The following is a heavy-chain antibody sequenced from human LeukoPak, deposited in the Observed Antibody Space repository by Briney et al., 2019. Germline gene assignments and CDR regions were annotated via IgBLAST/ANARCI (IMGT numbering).Heavy chain of an antibody. V-gene: IGHV4-59*01. J-gene: IGHJ6*03. Sequence: PSETLSLTCTVSGGSISSYYWSWIRQPPGKGLGWIGYIYYSGSTNYNPSLKSRVTISVDTSKNQFSLKLSSVTAADTAVYYCARSDYDSSGYSPYYYYYYMDVWGKGTTVTVSS. CDR3: ARSDYDSSGYSPYYYYYYMDV. CDR2: IYYSGST. CDR1: GGSISSYY. D-gene: IGHD3-22*01.